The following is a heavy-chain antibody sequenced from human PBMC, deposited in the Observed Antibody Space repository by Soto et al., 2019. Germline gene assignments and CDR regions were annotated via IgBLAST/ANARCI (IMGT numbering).Heavy chain of an antibody. J-gene: IGHJ4*02. V-gene: IGHV4-34*01. CDR2: INHSGST. CDR1: GGSFSGYY. CDR3: ARGTWWLDY. D-gene: IGHD2-15*01. Sequence: SETLSLTCAVYGGSFSGYYWSWIRQPPGKGLEWIGEINHSGSTNYNPSLKSRVTISVDTSKNQFSLKLSSVTAADTAVYYRARGTWWLDYWGQGTLVTVSS.